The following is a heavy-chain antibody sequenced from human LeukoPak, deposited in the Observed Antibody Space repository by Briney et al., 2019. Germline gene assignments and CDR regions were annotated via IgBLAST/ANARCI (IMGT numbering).Heavy chain of an antibody. CDR2: IKSKTDGGTT. Sequence: GGSLRLSCAASGFTFSNAWMSWVRQAPGKGLEWVGRIKSKTDGGTTDYAAPVKGRFTISRDDSKNTLYLQMNSLKTEDTAVYYCTTDIDPWYYMDVWGKGTTVTVSS. CDR3: TTDIDPWYYMDV. D-gene: IGHD2-15*01. CDR1: GFTFSNAW. J-gene: IGHJ6*03. V-gene: IGHV3-15*01.